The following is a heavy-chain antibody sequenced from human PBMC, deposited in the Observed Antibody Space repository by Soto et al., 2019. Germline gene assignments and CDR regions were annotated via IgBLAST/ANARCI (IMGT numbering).Heavy chain of an antibody. Sequence: EVQLVESGGGLVQPGRSLRLSCAASGFTFDDYAMHWVRQAPGKGLEWVSGISWNSGSIGYADSVKGRFTISRDNAKNSLYLQKNSLRAEDTALYYCAKDIGYYDSSGYNYWGQGTLVTVSS. CDR3: AKDIGYYDSSGYNY. CDR2: ISWNSGSI. J-gene: IGHJ4*02. V-gene: IGHV3-9*01. CDR1: GFTFDDYA. D-gene: IGHD3-22*01.